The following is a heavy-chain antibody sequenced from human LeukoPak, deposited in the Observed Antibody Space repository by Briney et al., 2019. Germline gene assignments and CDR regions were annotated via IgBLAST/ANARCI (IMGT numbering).Heavy chain of an antibody. Sequence: SGGSLRLSCAASGFTFTTYSINWVRQAPGKGLDWISYISGNSKTIYYADSVKGRFTISRDNAKNSLYLQMNSLRAEDTAVYYCAGLGVTTTYNWFDPWGQGTLVTVSS. V-gene: IGHV3-48*01. D-gene: IGHD4-11*01. J-gene: IGHJ5*02. CDR1: GFTFTTYS. CDR3: AGLGVTTTYNWFDP. CDR2: ISGNSKTI.